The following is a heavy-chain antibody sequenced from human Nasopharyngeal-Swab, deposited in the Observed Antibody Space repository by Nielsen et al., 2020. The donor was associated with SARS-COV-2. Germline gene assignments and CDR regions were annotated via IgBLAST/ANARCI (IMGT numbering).Heavy chain of an antibody. CDR3: ARIHFVVGRGYFYGMDV. CDR2: INPILGIA. CDR1: VGTFNSYA. J-gene: IGHJ6*02. Sequence: SVKVSCKASVGTFNSYAISWVRQAPGQGLECVGRINPILGIADYAEKFEGRVSITADKSTTTARMELGSLRPEDTALYYCARIHFVVGRGYFYGMDVWGQGTTVTVSS. D-gene: IGHD2-21*01. V-gene: IGHV1-69*04.